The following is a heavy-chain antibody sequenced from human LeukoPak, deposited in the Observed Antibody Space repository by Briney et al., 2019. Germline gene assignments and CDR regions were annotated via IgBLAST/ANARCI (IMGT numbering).Heavy chain of an antibody. CDR1: GGSINNGGYY. D-gene: IGHD5-12*01. CDR3: ARGGGYSGYTRAYGMDV. Sequence: SQTLSLTCTVSGGSINNGGYYWSWIRQPPGKGLEWIGYIYYSGSTYYNPSLKSRVTISVDTSKNQFSLKLSSVTAADTAVYYCARGGGYSGYTRAYGMDVWGQGTTVTVSS. V-gene: IGHV4-30-4*01. J-gene: IGHJ6*02. CDR2: IYYSGST.